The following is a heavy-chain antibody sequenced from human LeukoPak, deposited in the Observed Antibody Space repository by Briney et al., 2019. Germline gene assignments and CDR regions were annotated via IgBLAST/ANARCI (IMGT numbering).Heavy chain of an antibody. Sequence: PSETLSLTCTVSGGSISSGGYYWSWIRQHPGKGLEWIGYIYYSGSTYYNPSLKSRVTISVDTSKNQFSLKLSSVTAADTAVYYCASIAAAGTRRVDYWGQGTLVTVSS. J-gene: IGHJ4*02. CDR3: ASIAAAGTRRVDY. V-gene: IGHV4-31*03. D-gene: IGHD6-13*01. CDR2: IYYSGST. CDR1: GGSISSGGYY.